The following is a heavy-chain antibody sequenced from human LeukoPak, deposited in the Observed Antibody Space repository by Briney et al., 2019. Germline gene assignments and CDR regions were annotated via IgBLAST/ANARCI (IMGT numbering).Heavy chain of an antibody. CDR2: IYSGGST. Sequence: GGSLRLSCAASGFTVSSNYMSWVRQAPGKGLEWVSVIYSGGSTYYADSVKGRFTISRDNSKNTLYLQMNSLRAEDTAVYYRARGRPGYYADYWGQGTLVTVSS. CDR3: ARGRPGYYADY. V-gene: IGHV3-66*01. CDR1: GFTVSSNY. D-gene: IGHD3-3*01. J-gene: IGHJ4*02.